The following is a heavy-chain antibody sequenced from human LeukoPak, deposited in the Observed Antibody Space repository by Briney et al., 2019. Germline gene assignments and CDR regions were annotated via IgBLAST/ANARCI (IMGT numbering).Heavy chain of an antibody. J-gene: IGHJ4*02. D-gene: IGHD6-13*01. CDR3: ARHGVGAGLAAAYI. Sequence: GESLKISCKGSGYNFSNYGIVWVRQMPGKGLEWMGLIDPGDSHAIYSPSFQGQVTISADKSISAAYLQWSSLKASDTAMYYCARHGVGAGLAAAYIWGQGTLLTVSS. CDR1: GYNFSNYG. CDR2: IDPGDSHA. V-gene: IGHV5-51*01.